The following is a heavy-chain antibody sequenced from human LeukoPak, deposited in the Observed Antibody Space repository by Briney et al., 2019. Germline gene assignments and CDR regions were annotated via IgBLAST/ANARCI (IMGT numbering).Heavy chain of an antibody. Sequence: SETLSLTCTVSGGSISSYYWSWIRQPAGKGLEWIGRIYTSGSTNYNPSLKSRVTMSVDTSKNQLSLKLSSVTAADTAVYYCAREGLTSYYYYYMDVWGKGTTVTVSS. V-gene: IGHV4-4*07. J-gene: IGHJ6*03. CDR3: AREGLTSYYYYYMDV. CDR1: GGSISSYY. D-gene: IGHD2-8*01. CDR2: IYTSGST.